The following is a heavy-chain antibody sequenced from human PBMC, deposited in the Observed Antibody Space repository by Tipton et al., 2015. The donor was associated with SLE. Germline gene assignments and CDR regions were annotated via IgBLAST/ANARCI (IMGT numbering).Heavy chain of an antibody. CDR3: ARGVTMIENWFDP. D-gene: IGHD3-22*01. CDR1: GGSVSSGSYY. J-gene: IGHJ5*02. Sequence: GLVKPSETLSLTCTVSGGSVSSGSYYWSWIRQPPGKGLEWIGYIYYSGSTYYNPSLKSRVTISVDTSKNQFSLKLSSVTAADTAVYYCARGVTMIENWFDPWGQGTLVTVSS. V-gene: IGHV4-61*01. CDR2: IYYSGST.